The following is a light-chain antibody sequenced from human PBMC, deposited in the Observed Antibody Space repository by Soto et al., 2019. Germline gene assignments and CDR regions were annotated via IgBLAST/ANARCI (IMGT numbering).Light chain of an antibody. V-gene: IGKV3-15*01. CDR1: QAITSN. J-gene: IGKJ4*01. Sequence: EIVMTQSPSTLSASPGERATLSCRASQAITSNVAWYQQKPGQAPKLVIYTASTRATGIPARFSGSGSGTEFTLTIISLQSGDVVVYYCHQYNDCHSLTFGRGTRVEIK. CDR2: TAS. CDR3: HQYNDCHSLT.